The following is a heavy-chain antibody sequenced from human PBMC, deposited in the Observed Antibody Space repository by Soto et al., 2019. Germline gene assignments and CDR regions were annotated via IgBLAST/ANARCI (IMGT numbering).Heavy chain of an antibody. CDR3: ASVLNYYDSSGYYYGGIDY. D-gene: IGHD3-22*01. CDR2: IYYSGST. V-gene: IGHV4-39*01. J-gene: IGHJ4*02. CDR1: GGSISSSSYY. Sequence: PSETLSLTCTVSGGSISSSSYYWGWIRQPPGKGLEWIGSIYYSGSTYYNPSLKSRVSISVDTSKNQFSLKLSSVTAADTAVYYCASVLNYYDSSGYYYGGIDYWVQGTLVT.